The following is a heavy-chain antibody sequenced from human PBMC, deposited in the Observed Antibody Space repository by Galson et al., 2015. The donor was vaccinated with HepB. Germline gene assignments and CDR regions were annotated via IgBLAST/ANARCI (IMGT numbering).Heavy chain of an antibody. CDR3: ARDHRGVGVFDY. CDR1: GFTFSSYG. V-gene: IGHV3-33*01. Sequence: SLRLSCAASGFTFSSYGMHWVRQAPGKGLEWVAVIWYDGSNKYYADSVKGRFTISRDNSKNTLYLQMNSLRAEETAVYYCARDHRGVGVFDYWGQGTLVTVSS. J-gene: IGHJ4*02. D-gene: IGHD3-10*01. CDR2: IWYDGSNK.